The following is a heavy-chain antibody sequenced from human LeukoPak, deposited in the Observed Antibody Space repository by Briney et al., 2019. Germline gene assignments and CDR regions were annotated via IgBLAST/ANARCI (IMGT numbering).Heavy chain of an antibody. J-gene: IGHJ4*02. V-gene: IGHV4-59*01. Sequence: PSETLSLTCTVSGGSISSYYWSWLRQPPGKGLEWIGYIYYSGSTNYNPSLKSRVTISVDTSKNQFSLKLSSVTAADTAVYYCASLGGGGSTFDYWGQGTLVTVSS. D-gene: IGHD3-16*01. CDR1: GGSISSYY. CDR2: IYYSGST. CDR3: ASLGGGGSTFDY.